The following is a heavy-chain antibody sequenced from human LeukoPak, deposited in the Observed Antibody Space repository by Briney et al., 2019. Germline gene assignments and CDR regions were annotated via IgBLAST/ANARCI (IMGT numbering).Heavy chain of an antibody. D-gene: IGHD6-13*01. CDR1: GGSICYYY. CDR3: ARVSAPAAGTDFDY. CDR2: IYYSGST. V-gene: IGHV4-59*01. J-gene: IGHJ4*02. Sequence: SETLSLTCTVSGGSICYYYWIWIRQPPGRGLEWIGYIYYSGSTNYNPSLKSRVTISVDTSKNQFSLKLSSVTAADTAVYYCARVSAPAAGTDFDYWGQGTLVTVSS.